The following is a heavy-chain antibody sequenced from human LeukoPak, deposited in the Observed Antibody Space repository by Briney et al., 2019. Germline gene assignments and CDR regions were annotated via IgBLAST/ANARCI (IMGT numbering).Heavy chain of an antibody. CDR2: IYHSGST. J-gene: IGHJ4*02. CDR3: ASRYCSSTSCYYYFDY. V-gene: IGHV4-30-2*01. D-gene: IGHD2-2*01. Sequence: PSQTRSLTCTVSGGSISSGGYYWSWIRQPPGKGLEWIGYIYHSGSTYYNPSLKSRVTISVDRSKNQFSLKLSSVTAADTAVYYCASRYCSSTSCYYYFDYWGQGTLVTVSS. CDR1: GGSISSGGYY.